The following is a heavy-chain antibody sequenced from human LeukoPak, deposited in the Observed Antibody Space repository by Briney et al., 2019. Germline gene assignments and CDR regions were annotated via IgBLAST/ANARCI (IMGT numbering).Heavy chain of an antibody. CDR1: GFTFSSYA. CDR3: ARGPLPRIAAGDDVGFDY. D-gene: IGHD6-13*01. V-gene: IGHV3-30-3*01. Sequence: PGGSLRLSCAASGFTFSSYAMHWVRQAPGKGLEWVAVISYDGSNKYYADSVKGRFTISRDNSKNTLYLQMNSLRAEDTAVYYCARGPLPRIAAGDDVGFDYWGQGTLVTVSS. CDR2: ISYDGSNK. J-gene: IGHJ4*02.